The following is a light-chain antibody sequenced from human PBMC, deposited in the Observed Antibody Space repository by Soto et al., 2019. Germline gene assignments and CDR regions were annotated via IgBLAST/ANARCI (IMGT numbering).Light chain of an antibody. CDR2: DVS. J-gene: IGKJ2*01. V-gene: IGKV3-11*01. CDR1: QSVSSF. Sequence: EIVLTQSPVTLSLSPGERATLSCRASQSVSSFLAWYQQKPGQPPRLLIYDVSHRAAGIPARFSGSGSVTDFTLTISSLEPEDFAVYHCLQRTDWPPVYTFGQGTKLEIK. CDR3: LQRTDWPPVYT.